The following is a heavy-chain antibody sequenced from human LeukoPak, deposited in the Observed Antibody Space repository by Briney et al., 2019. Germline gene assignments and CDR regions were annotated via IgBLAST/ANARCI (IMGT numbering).Heavy chain of an antibody. CDR1: GDSISMHY. J-gene: IGHJ4*02. CDR2: IDHTGST. Sequence: PSETLSLTCSVSGDSISMHYWSWIRQPPGKRLEWIGYIDHTGSTNYNPSLNGRVTISRDTSKNHFSLNLTSVTAADTAVYYCARASVLLSADYWGQGTLVTVSS. V-gene: IGHV4-59*11. D-gene: IGHD3-16*01. CDR3: ARASVLLSADY.